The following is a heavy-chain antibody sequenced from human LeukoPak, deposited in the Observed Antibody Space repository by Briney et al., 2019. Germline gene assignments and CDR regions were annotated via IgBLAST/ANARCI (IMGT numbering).Heavy chain of an antibody. CDR1: GFTFSTSA. J-gene: IGHJ4*02. CDR2: ISDSGGST. V-gene: IGHV3-23*01. CDR3: ANLYSYGKRYFDF. Sequence: GGSLRLPCAASGFTFSTSAMSWVRQAPGRGLEWVSDISDSGGSTYYADSVKGRFTVSRDNSKNTLYLQKNSLRADDAAVYYCANLYSYGKRYFDFWGQGNLVTVSS. D-gene: IGHD5-18*01.